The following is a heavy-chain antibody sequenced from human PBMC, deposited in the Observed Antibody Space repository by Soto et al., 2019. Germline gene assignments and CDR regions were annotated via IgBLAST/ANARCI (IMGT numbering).Heavy chain of an antibody. Sequence: GGSLRLSCAASGFTFSSYSMNWVRQAPGKGLEWVSYISSSSSTIYYVASLKGRLTISRDNAKKSLYLKMNSLRAEDTAVYYCARDTIVVVVAADPDAFDIWGQGTMVTVSS. D-gene: IGHD2-15*01. CDR3: ARDTIVVVVAADPDAFDI. CDR1: GFTFSSYS. CDR2: ISSSSSTI. V-gene: IGHV3-48*01. J-gene: IGHJ3*02.